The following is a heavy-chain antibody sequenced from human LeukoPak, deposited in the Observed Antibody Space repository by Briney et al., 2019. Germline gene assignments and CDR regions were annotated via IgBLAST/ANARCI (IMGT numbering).Heavy chain of an antibody. V-gene: IGHV1-18*01. Sequence: ASVKLSCKASGYTFNTYGISWGRQPPGQGLEWMGWISTYNGDVNYVQHLQGRVTMTTDTSTSTAYMELKSLGSDDAAVYYCLGYAQRPRLTPDYWGQGTLVTVSS. CDR3: LGYAQRPRLTPDY. J-gene: IGHJ4*02. CDR1: GYTFNTYG. CDR2: ISTYNGDV. D-gene: IGHD6-25*01.